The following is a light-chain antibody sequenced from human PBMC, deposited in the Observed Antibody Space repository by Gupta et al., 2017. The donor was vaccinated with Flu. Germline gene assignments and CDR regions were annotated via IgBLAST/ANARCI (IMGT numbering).Light chain of an antibody. CDR1: QDITVY. J-gene: IGKJ5*01. Sequence: IQLTQSPSSLSASVGDRVTITCRASQDITVYLNWYLQRPGKAPKLLIYDASHLQTGVPSRFSGSGSKTHFTLTISSLQPEDVGVYYCQQDDNLPVTFGQGSLLDIK. CDR2: DAS. CDR3: QQDDNLPVT. V-gene: IGKV1-33*01.